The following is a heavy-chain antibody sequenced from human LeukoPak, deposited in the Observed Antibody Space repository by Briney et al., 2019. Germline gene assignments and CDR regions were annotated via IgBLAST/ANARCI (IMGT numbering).Heavy chain of an antibody. CDR3: GRDAYCNSDYCYSLDAFDI. J-gene: IGHJ3*02. D-gene: IGHD2/OR15-2a*01. CDR1: GFTFSSYS. V-gene: IGHV3-21*01. CDR2: ISSSSSYI. Sequence: GGALRLSCAASGFTFSSYSMNWVRQAPGKGLEWVSPISSSSSYIYYADSLKGGFTISRDNAKNSLYLQMNSLRAEDTALYYCGRDAYCNSDYCYSLDAFDIWGQGTMVTVSS.